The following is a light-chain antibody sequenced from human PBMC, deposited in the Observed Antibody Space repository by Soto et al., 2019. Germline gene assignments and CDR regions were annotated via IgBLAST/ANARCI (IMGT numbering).Light chain of an antibody. CDR1: SSDVGGYNY. Sequence: QSALTQPPSASGSPGQSVTISCTGTSSDVGGYNYVSWYQQHQGKAPKVMIYEVSKRPSGVPDRFSGSKSGNTASLTVSGLQAEDEADYYCSSYGGRNNLLFGGGTKLTVL. V-gene: IGLV2-8*01. J-gene: IGLJ2*01. CDR3: SSYGGRNNLL. CDR2: EVS.